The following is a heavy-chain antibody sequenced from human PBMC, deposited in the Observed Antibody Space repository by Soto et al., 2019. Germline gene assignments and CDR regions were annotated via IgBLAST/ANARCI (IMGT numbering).Heavy chain of an antibody. Sequence: EVHLLESGGGLVQPGGSLRLSCAASGFTFSSYAMSWVRQAPGKGLEWVSGIVGSGSSTYYADSVKGRFTISRDNSKNTLYLQMNSLGADDTALYYCAKAGGDCSGGTCYSNQGDYWGQGTLVTVSS. V-gene: IGHV3-23*01. D-gene: IGHD2-15*01. CDR2: IVGSGSST. J-gene: IGHJ4*02. CDR3: AKAGGDCSGGTCYSNQGDY. CDR1: GFTFSSYA.